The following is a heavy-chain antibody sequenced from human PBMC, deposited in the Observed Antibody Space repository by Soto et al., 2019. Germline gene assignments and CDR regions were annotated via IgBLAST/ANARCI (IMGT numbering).Heavy chain of an antibody. Sequence: GGSLRLSCTASGFTFSTYSMSWVRQAPGKGPEWVPHITASGGTTYYADSVKGRFTISRDSSRNTLYLQMNNLRAEDTALYYCEKCMQVYWNYDAFHIWGQGTMVTV. CDR2: ITASGGTT. CDR3: EKCMQVYWNYDAFHI. CDR1: GFTFSTYS. D-gene: IGHD1-7*01. V-gene: IGHV3-23*01. J-gene: IGHJ3*02.